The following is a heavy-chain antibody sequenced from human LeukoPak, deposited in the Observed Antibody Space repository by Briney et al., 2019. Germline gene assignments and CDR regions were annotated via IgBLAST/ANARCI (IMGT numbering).Heavy chain of an antibody. CDR2: INTNTGNP. J-gene: IGHJ4*02. CDR1: GYTFTSYA. Sequence: ASVKVSCKASGYTFTSYAMNWVRQAPGQGLEWMGWINTNTGNPTYAQGFTGRFVFSLDTSVSTAYLQISSLKAEDTAVYYCARACSGGSCYSIAFGDPPLDYWGQGTLVTVSS. D-gene: IGHD2-15*01. CDR3: ARACSGGSCYSIAFGDPPLDY. V-gene: IGHV7-4-1*02.